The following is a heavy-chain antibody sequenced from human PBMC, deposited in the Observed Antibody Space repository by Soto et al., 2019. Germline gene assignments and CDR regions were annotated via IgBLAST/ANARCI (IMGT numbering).Heavy chain of an antibody. CDR3: PRPVSIYSSSWHDFDY. V-gene: IGHV1-18*01. J-gene: IGHJ4*02. CDR2: IIAYNGNT. Sequence: ASVKVSCKASGGTFSSYTISWVRLAPGQGLEWMGRIIAYNGNTNYAQKLQGRVTMTTDTSTSTAYMELRSLRSDDTAVYYCPRPVSIYSSSWHDFDYWGKGTLVNVSS. D-gene: IGHD6-13*01. CDR1: GGTFSSYT.